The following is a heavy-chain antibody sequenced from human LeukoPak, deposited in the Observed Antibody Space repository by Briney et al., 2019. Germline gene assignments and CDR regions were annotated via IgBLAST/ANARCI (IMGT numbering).Heavy chain of an antibody. J-gene: IGHJ4*02. V-gene: IGHV4-34*01. Sequence: SETLSLTCAVYGRSLSVYYWRWIRPPPGKGREWIGEIKHRGSTNYNPSLKSRVTISVDTSKNQFSLKLSSVPAEDTAVYYCARASGYCSSISCYGGLDYWGQGTLVTVSS. CDR2: IKHRGST. D-gene: IGHD2-2*03. CDR3: ARASGYCSSISCYGGLDY. CDR1: GRSLSVYY.